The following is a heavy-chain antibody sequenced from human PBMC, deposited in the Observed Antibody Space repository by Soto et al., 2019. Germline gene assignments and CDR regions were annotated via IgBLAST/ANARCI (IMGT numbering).Heavy chain of an antibody. CDR3: ARRAVRQASAGGHHFDY. D-gene: IGHD2-21*01. J-gene: IGHJ4*02. V-gene: IGHV1-69*12. CDR1: GGTFSSYA. CDR2: IIPIFGTA. Sequence: QVQLVQSGAEVKKPGSSVKVSCQSSGGTFSSYAISWVRQAPGQGLEWMGGIIPIFGTANYAQKFQGRVTITADASTSTSYMELSSRRSEDTAVYYWARRAVRQASAGGHHFDYWGQGTLVTVSS.